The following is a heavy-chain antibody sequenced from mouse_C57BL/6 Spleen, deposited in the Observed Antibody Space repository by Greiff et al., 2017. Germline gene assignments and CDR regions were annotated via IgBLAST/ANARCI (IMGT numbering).Heavy chain of an antibody. D-gene: IGHD1-1*01. Sequence: VKLMESGPELVKPGASVKISCKASGYAFSSSWMNWVKQRPGKGLEWIGRIYPGDGDTNYNGKFKGKATLTADKSSSTAYMQLSSLTSEDSAVYFCARGTDYYGSSPYAMDYWGQGTSVTVSS. CDR3: ARGTDYYGSSPYAMDY. V-gene: IGHV1-82*01. CDR1: GYAFSSSW. J-gene: IGHJ4*01. CDR2: IYPGDGDT.